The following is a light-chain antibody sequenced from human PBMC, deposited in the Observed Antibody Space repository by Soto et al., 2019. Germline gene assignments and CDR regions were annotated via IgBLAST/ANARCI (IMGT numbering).Light chain of an antibody. V-gene: IGKV1-39*01. Sequence: DIQMTQSPTSLSASVGDSVTITCRASQNITTYLNWYQQKPGEAPSLMIYGASNLLRGVPSRFTASGSGTGFALILSSQQPENFSTYYCQHSFSTPATFGQGT. CDR1: QNITTY. J-gene: IGKJ1*01. CDR3: QHSFSTPAT. CDR2: GAS.